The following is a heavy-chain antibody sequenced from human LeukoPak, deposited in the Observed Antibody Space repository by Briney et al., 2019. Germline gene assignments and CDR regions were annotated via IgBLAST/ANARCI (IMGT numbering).Heavy chain of an antibody. V-gene: IGHV3-13*01. J-gene: IGHJ4*02. CDR3: VRQQTSHGNFDY. D-gene: IGHD1-26*01. Sequence: QTGGSLRLSCATSGFTFSNHAMHWVRQATGKGLEWVSAIGTAGDTFYPGSVKGRFTISRENAKNSLSLQMNSLRAEDTAVYYCVRQQTSHGNFDYWGQGTLVTVSS. CDR1: GFTFSNHA. CDR2: IGTAGDT.